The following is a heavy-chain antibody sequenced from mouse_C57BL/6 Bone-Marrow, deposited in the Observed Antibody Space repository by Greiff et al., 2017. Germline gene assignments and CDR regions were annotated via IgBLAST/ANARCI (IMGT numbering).Heavy chain of an antibody. CDR1: GYAFSSSW. CDR3: ARKRWLLRNWYFDV. CDR2: IYPGDGDT. J-gene: IGHJ1*03. D-gene: IGHD2-3*01. V-gene: IGHV1-82*01. Sequence: QVQLKESGPELVKPGASVKISCKASGYAFSSSWMNWVKQRPGKGLEWIGRIYPGDGDTNYNGKFKGKAPLPADKSSSTAYMQLSSLTSEDSAVYFCARKRWLLRNWYFDVWGTGTTVTVSS.